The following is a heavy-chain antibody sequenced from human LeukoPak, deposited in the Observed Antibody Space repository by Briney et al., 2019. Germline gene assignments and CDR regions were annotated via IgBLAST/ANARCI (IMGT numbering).Heavy chain of an antibody. CDR3: ARVSVGLFDY. V-gene: IGHV4-4*07. J-gene: IGHJ4*02. CDR2: IYTSGST. CDR1: GGSISSYY. Sequence: SETLSLTCTVSGGSISSYYWSWIRQPAGKGLGWIGRIYTSGSTNYNPSLKSRVTMSVDTSKNQFSLKLSSVTAADTAVYYCARVSVGLFDYWGQGTLVTVSS.